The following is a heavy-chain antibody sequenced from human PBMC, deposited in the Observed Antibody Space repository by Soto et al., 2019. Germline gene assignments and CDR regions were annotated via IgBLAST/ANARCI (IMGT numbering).Heavy chain of an antibody. J-gene: IGHJ4*02. CDR2: VHNDGSSA. Sequence: EVQLTESGGGSVQPGGSLRLSCADSGFTFRSYWMHWVRQAPGKGLEWISRVHNDGSSAAYADSVKGRFTGSRDTGKNALYLQMNSLGAEDTAVYYCALGRYCSGGTCSFDHWGQGTLVTVSS. CDR3: ALGRYCSGGTCSFDH. CDR1: GFTFRSYW. D-gene: IGHD2-15*01. V-gene: IGHV3-74*01.